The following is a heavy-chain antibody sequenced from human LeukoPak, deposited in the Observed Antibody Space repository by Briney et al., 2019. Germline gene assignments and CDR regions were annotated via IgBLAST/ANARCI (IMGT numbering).Heavy chain of an antibody. Sequence: PGESLKISCKVSGYILTNNWIGWVRQVPGKGLEWMGLIYPGYSDAKYSPSFQGQVTFSADKSISTAYLQWSSLKASDTAMYYCARHSHYYDSSGYSPIHYWGQGTLVTVSS. CDR3: ARHSHYYDSSGYSPIHY. J-gene: IGHJ4*02. D-gene: IGHD3-22*01. V-gene: IGHV5-51*01. CDR1: GYILTNNW. CDR2: IYPGYSDA.